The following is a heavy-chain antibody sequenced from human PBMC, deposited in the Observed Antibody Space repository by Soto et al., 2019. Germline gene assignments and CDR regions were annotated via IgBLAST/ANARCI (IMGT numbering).Heavy chain of an antibody. Sequence: GGSLRLSCAASGFTFSSYWMSWVRQAPGKGLEWVANIKQDGSEKYYVDSVKGRFTISRDNAKNSLYLQMNSLRAEDAAVYYCVRDQSGTTGFSYYYYYMDVWGKGTTVTVSS. J-gene: IGHJ6*03. D-gene: IGHD1-1*01. V-gene: IGHV3-7*01. CDR3: VRDQSGTTGFSYYYYYMDV. CDR1: GFTFSSYW. CDR2: IKQDGSEK.